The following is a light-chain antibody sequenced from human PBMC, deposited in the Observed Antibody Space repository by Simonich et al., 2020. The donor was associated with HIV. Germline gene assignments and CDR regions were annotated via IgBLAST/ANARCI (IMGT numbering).Light chain of an antibody. CDR2: EAS. J-gene: IGKJ2*01. V-gene: IGKV1-NL1*01. CDR1: QGISNS. Sequence: DIQMTQSPASLSASVGDRVTIPCRARQGISNSLALYKQKPGKAPKLLLYEASRLQSGVPSRFSGSGSGTHYTLSISSLQPEDFTTYYCQQYYSTPYTFGQGTKLEIK. CDR3: QQYYSTPYT.